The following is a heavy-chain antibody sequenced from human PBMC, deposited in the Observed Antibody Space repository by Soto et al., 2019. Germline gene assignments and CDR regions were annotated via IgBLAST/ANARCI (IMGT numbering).Heavy chain of an antibody. D-gene: IGHD6-13*01. CDR3: ARGIAAAGYGYYYYGMDV. J-gene: IGHJ6*02. V-gene: IGHV4-34*01. CDR2: INHSGST. Sequence: SETLSLTCAVYGGSFSGYYWSWIRQPPGKGLEWIGEINHSGSTNYNPSLKSRVTISVDTSKNQFSLKLSSVTAADTAVYYCARGIAAAGYGYYYYGMDVWGQGTTVTASS. CDR1: GGSFSGYY.